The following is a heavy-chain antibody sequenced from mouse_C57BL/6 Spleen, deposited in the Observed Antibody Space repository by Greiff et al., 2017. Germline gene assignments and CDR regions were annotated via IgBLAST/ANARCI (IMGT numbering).Heavy chain of an antibody. CDR1: GYTFTSYW. CDR2: IYPGSGST. Sequence: QVQLQQPGAELVKPGASVKMSCTASGYTFTSYWITWVKQRPGQGLEWIGDIYPGSGSTNYNEKFKSKATLTVDTSSSTAYMQLSSLTSEDTAVYYCARRGYDYERFAYWGQGTLVTVSA. J-gene: IGHJ3*01. D-gene: IGHD2-4*01. V-gene: IGHV1-55*01. CDR3: ARRGYDYERFAY.